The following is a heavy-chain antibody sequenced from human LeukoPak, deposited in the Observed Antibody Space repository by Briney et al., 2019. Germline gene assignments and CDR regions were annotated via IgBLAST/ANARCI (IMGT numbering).Heavy chain of an antibody. Sequence: GGSLRLSCAASGFTFSSYEMNWVRQAPGKGLEWVSYISGSGSTIYYGDSLKGRFTISRDNSKNTLYLQMNSLRAEDTAVYYCARDREQYYYYYGMDVWGQGTTVTVSS. V-gene: IGHV3-48*03. CDR2: ISGSGSTI. J-gene: IGHJ6*02. D-gene: IGHD1/OR15-1a*01. CDR3: ARDREQYYYYYGMDV. CDR1: GFTFSSYE.